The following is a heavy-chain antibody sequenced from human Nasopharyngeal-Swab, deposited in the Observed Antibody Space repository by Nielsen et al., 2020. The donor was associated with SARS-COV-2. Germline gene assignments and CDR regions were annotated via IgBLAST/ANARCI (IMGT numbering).Heavy chain of an antibody. CDR1: GYIFSNYG. J-gene: IGHJ4*02. CDR3: ARLLLSKYFDY. CDR2: IYPGDSDT. Sequence: GGSLRLSCEGSGYIFSNYGIGWVRQMPGKGLEWVGIIYPGDSDTRYSPSFQGQVTISADKSISTTYLQWSSLKASDTAMYYCARLLLSKYFDYWGQGTLVTVSS. V-gene: IGHV5-51*01.